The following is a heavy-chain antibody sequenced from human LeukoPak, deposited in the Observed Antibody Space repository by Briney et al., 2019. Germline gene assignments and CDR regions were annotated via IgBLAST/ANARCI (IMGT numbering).Heavy chain of an antibody. J-gene: IGHJ4*02. D-gene: IGHD6-19*01. V-gene: IGHV3-23*01. CDR1: GFTFSSFA. Sequence: GGSLRLSCAASGFTFSSFAMSWVRQAPGRGLEWVLGISDSGGSSTYADSVKGRFTISRDNSKNTLYLEMNSLRAEDTAVYYCSKDRQGGGGWYLFDYWGQGTLVTVSS. CDR2: ISDSGGSS. CDR3: SKDRQGGGGWYLFDY.